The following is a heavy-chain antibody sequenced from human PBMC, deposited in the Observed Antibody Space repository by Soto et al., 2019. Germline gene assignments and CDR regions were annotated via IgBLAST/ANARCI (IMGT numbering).Heavy chain of an antibody. CDR2: IYDSGSS. CDR1: GASISSGDYF. Sequence: SETLSLTCTVSGASISSGDYFWIGVRQSPGKGLEWIGYIYDSGSSYYNPSLKSRVTMSVDTSKNQFSLKLRSVTAADTAVYYCAREKGYISGPKNFDYWGQGTLVTVSS. J-gene: IGHJ4*02. CDR3: AREKGYISGPKNFDY. V-gene: IGHV4-30-4*01. D-gene: IGHD5-12*01.